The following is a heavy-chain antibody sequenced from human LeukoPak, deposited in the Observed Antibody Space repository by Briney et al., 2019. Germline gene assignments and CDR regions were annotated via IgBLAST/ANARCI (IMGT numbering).Heavy chain of an antibody. J-gene: IGHJ3*02. D-gene: IGHD3-3*01. CDR3: ARDPVTIFGVVKGDAFDI. V-gene: IGHV4-34*01. Sequence: TSETLSLTCAVYGGSFSGYYWSWIRQPPGKGLEWIGEINHSGSTNYNPSLKSRVTISVDTSKNQFSLKLSSVTAADTAVYYCARDPVTIFGVVKGDAFDIWGQGTMVTVSS. CDR1: GGSFSGYY. CDR2: INHSGST.